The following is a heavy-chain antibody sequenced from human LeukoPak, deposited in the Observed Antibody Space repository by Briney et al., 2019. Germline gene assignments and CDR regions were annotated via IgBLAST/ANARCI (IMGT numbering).Heavy chain of an antibody. CDR1: AGSISNYY. D-gene: IGHD6-13*01. J-gene: IGHJ4*02. V-gene: IGHV4-59*01. Sequence: SETLSLTCTVSAGSISNYYWSWLRQPPGKGLQWIGNIYHSGSTNYNPSLKDRVSISLDASKKQFSLKLSSVTVADTAVYYCARVGGNSWFFDYWGQGTLVTVSS. CDR2: IYHSGST. CDR3: ARVGGNSWFFDY.